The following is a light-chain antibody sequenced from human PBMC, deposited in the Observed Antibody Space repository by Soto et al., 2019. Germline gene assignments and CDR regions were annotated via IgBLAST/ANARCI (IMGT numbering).Light chain of an antibody. CDR3: QQYNNWPET. Sequence: EIVLTQSPATLSVSPGERVTLSCRASQSVSSSLAWYQQKPGQAPRLLIYGASTRATGIPARFSGSGSGTAFTLTISSLQSEDFAVYYCQQYNNWPETFGQGTKVEI. CDR2: GAS. V-gene: IGKV3-15*01. J-gene: IGKJ1*01. CDR1: QSVSSS.